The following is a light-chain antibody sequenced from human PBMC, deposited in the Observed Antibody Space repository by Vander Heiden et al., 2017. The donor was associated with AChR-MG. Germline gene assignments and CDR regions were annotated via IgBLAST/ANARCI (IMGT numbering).Light chain of an antibody. CDR3: RQHNSYPQT. V-gene: IGKV1-17*01. J-gene: IGKJ4*01. CDR1: QGIRKD. Sequence: DIQMTQSPSFLSASVGDRVTITCRASQGIRKDLGWYQQKPGKAPKRLIYAASSLQSGVPSRFSGSGSGTEFTLTISSLQPEDFATYYCRQHNSYPQTFGGGTKVEIK. CDR2: AAS.